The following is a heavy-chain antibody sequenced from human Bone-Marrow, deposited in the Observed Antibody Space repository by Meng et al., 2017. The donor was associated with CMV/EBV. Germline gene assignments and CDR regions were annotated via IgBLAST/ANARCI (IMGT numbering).Heavy chain of an antibody. Sequence: GESLKISCAASGFTFSSYGMHWVRQAPGKGLEWVAFIRYDGSNKYYADSVKGRFTISRDNSKNTLYLQMNSLRAEDTAVYYCAKEIRYYYGSGSYSSWGQGPLVTVSS. D-gene: IGHD3-10*01. CDR3: AKEIRYYYGSGSYSS. CDR2: IRYDGSNK. J-gene: IGHJ5*02. V-gene: IGHV3-30*02. CDR1: GFTFSSYG.